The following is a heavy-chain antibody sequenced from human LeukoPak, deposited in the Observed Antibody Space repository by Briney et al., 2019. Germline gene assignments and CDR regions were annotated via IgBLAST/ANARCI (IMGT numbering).Heavy chain of an antibody. V-gene: IGHV3-21*01. D-gene: IGHD3-22*01. CDR3: VRDRGPYYFDSSGSYYFDL. CDR2: ISSSSSYI. Sequence: PGGSLRLSCAASGFTFSSYSMNWVRQAPGKGLEWVSSISSSSSYIYYADSVKGRFTISRDNAKNSLYLQMNSLRAEDTAIYYCVRDRGPYYFDSSGSYYFDLWGQGTLVTVSS. CDR1: GFTFSSYS. J-gene: IGHJ4*02.